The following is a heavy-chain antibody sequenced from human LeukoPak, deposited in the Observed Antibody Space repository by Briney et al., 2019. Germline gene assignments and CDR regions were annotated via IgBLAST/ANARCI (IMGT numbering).Heavy chain of an antibody. D-gene: IGHD2-21*01. Sequence: GGSLRLSCAVSGFTFRNYWMHWVRQAPGKGLVWVSRITADGSSTSYADSVKGRFTISRDNAKNTLYLQMSSLRVEDTGLYYCARETVWPADYWGQGTLVTVSS. CDR3: ARETVWPADY. CDR2: ITADGSST. V-gene: IGHV3-74*01. J-gene: IGHJ4*02. CDR1: GFTFRNYW.